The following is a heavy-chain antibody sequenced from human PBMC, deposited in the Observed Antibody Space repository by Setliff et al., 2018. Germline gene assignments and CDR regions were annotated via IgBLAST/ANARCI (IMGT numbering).Heavy chain of an antibody. CDR1: GYTFISYG. J-gene: IGHJ3*02. D-gene: IGHD2-2*01. Sequence: ASVKVSCKASGYTFISYGISWVRQAPRQGLEWMGWISAYNGNTNYAQKLQGRVTMTTDTSTSTAYMELRSLRSDDTAVYYCARVLFHCSSTSCYLDAFDIWGQGTMVTVS. V-gene: IGHV1-18*01. CDR3: ARVLFHCSSTSCYLDAFDI. CDR2: ISAYNGNT.